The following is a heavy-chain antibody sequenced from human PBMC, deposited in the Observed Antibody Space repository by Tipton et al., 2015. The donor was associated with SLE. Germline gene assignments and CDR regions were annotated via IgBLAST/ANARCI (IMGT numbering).Heavy chain of an antibody. D-gene: IGHD3-9*01. J-gene: IGHJ5*02. CDR2: IYYSGST. CDR3: ARTKLRYFDWPYNWFDP. V-gene: IGHV4-34*01. Sequence: TLSPTCAVYGGSFSGYYWSCIRQPPGKGLEWIGSIYYSGSTYYNPSLKSRVTISVDTSKNQFSLKLSSVTAADTAVYYCARTKLRYFDWPYNWFDPWGQGTLVTVSS. CDR1: GGSFSGYY.